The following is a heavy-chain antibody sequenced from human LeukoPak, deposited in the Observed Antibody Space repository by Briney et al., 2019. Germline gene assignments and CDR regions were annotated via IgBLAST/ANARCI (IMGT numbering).Heavy chain of an antibody. V-gene: IGHV1-2*02. CDR2: INPNSGGT. D-gene: IGHD6-19*01. J-gene: IGHJ4*02. CDR3: ATGPPIEVAGNIDY. Sequence: ASVKVSCKASGYTFTGYYMHWVRQAPGQGLEWMGWINPNSGGTNYAQKFQGRVTMTEDTSTDTAYMELSSLRSEDTAVYYCATGPPIEVAGNIDYWGQGTLVTVSS. CDR1: GYTFTGYY.